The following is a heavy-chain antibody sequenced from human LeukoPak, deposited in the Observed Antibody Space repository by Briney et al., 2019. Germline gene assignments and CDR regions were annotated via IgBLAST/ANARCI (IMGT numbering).Heavy chain of an antibody. D-gene: IGHD3-9*01. Sequence: GGSLRLSCAASGFTFSTYAMSWVRQAPGKGLEWVSAISGSTGRTYYADSVKGRFTISRDNSKNTLYLQMNNLRAEDTAVYYCAKDRRYFDWLRPDAFDIWGQGTMVTVSS. CDR1: GFTFSTYA. CDR3: AKDRRYFDWLRPDAFDI. J-gene: IGHJ3*02. CDR2: ISGSTGRT. V-gene: IGHV3-23*01.